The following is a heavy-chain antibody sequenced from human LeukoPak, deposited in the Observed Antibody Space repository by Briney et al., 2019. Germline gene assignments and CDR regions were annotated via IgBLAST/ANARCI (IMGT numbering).Heavy chain of an antibody. D-gene: IGHD1-26*01. V-gene: IGHV3-23*01. CDR2: ISGGGST. J-gene: IGHJ4*02. CDR1: GFTFSSYA. Sequence: PGGSLRLSCAASGFTFSSYAMSWVRQAPGKGLEWVSAISGGGSTYYADSVKGRFTISRDNSKNTLYLQMNSLRAGDTAVYYCAKVAPPGSLPLDYWGQGTLVTVSS. CDR3: AKVAPPGSLPLDY.